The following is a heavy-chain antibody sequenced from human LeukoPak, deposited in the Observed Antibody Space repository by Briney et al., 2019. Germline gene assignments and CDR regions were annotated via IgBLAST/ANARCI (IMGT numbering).Heavy chain of an antibody. CDR1: GFTFSTFG. Sequence: GGSLRLSCAASGFTFSTFGMHWVRQTPGKGLEWVAATPYDGSNKYYADSVKGRFTISRDNSKNTLYLQMNSLRAEDTAVYFCAKDKGIYYYGMDVWGQGTTVTVPS. CDR3: AKDKGIYYYGMDV. CDR2: TPYDGSNK. V-gene: IGHV3-30*18. D-gene: IGHD6-13*01. J-gene: IGHJ6*02.